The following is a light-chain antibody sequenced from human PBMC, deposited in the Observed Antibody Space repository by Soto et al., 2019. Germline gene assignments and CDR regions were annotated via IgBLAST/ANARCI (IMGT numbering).Light chain of an antibody. CDR2: LNNDGSH. Sequence: QPVLTQSPSASASLGGSVKLTCTLSSGHSSYAIAWHQKQPGKGPRYLMDLNNDGSHTKGDGIPDRFSGSSSGADRYLIISSLQSEDEADYYCQTWGTGFQFFGGGTHLTVL. V-gene: IGLV4-69*01. CDR3: QTWGTGFQF. J-gene: IGLJ7*01. CDR1: SGHSSYA.